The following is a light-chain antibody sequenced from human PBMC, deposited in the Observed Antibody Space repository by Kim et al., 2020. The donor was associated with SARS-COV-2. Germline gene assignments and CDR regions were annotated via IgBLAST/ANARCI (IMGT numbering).Light chain of an antibody. V-gene: IGLV4-69*01. CDR1: SGHSTYA. J-gene: IGLJ3*02. CDR3: QTWDTGIRV. CDR2: LNSDGSH. Sequence: SVKLTCILTSGHSTYAIAWHQQQPEKGPRCLMKLNSDGSHRRGDWIPDRFSGSSSGTERYLTISSVQAEDEADYYCQTWDTGIRVFGGGTKLAVL.